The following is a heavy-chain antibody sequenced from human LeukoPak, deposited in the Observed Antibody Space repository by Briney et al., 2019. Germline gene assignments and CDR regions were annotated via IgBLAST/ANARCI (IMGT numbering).Heavy chain of an antibody. D-gene: IGHD6-19*01. CDR3: ARLKQWLVRDYYYYGMDV. CDR2: IKQDGSEK. Sequence: GGSLRLSCAPSGFTFSSYWMSWVRQAPGKGLEWVANIKQDGSEKYYVDSVKGRFTISRDNTKNSLYLQMNSLRAEDTAVYYCARLKQWLVRDYYYYGMDVWGQGTTVTVSS. CDR1: GFTFSSYW. V-gene: IGHV3-7*01. J-gene: IGHJ6*02.